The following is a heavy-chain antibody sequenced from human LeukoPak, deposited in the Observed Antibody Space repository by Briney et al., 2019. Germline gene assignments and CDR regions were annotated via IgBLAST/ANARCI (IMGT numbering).Heavy chain of an antibody. J-gene: IGHJ4*02. CDR3: ARSSRIDRGCFDY. CDR2: INPNSGGT. Sequence: GASVKVSCKASGYTFTGYYMHWVRQAPGQGLEWMGWINPNSGGTNYAQKFQGRVTMTRDTSISTAYMELSRLRSDDTAVYYCARSSRIDRGCFDYWGQGTLVTVSS. D-gene: IGHD3-22*01. CDR1: GYTFTGYY. V-gene: IGHV1-2*02.